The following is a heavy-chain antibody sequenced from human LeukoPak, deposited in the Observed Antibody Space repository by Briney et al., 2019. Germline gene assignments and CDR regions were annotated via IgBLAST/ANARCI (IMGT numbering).Heavy chain of an antibody. Sequence: SETLSLTWAVSGGSISSSNWWSWVRQPLGKGLEWIGEIYHSGSTNYNPSLKSRVTMSVDKSKNQFSLKLSSVTAADTAVYYCARDPNGSGWFDYWGQGTLVTVSS. V-gene: IGHV4-4*02. CDR3: ARDPNGSGWFDY. CDR1: GGSISSSNW. CDR2: IYHSGST. D-gene: IGHD6-19*01. J-gene: IGHJ5*01.